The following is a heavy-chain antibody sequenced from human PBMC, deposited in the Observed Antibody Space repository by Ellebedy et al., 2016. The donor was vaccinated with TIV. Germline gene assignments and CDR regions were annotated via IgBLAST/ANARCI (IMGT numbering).Heavy chain of an antibody. CDR1: GGSISSYY. V-gene: IGHV4-59*01. J-gene: IGHJ4*02. CDR2: ISYSGST. D-gene: IGHD5-12*01. Sequence: MPSETLSLTCTVSGGSISSYYWSWIRQPPGKGLEWIGYISYSGSTNYNPSLKSRVTISVDTSKNQFSLKLSSVTAADTAVYYCAGGYSGYDLRFDYWGQGTLVTVSS. CDR3: AGGYSGYDLRFDY.